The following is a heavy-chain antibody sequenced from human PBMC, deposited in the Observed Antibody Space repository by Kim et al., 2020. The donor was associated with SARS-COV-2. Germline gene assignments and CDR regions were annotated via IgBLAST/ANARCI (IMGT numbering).Heavy chain of an antibody. CDR1: GFTFDDYA. CDR3: AKNEGRFLEWLFSSSTRGYYYYGMDV. V-gene: IGHV3-43*02. D-gene: IGHD3-3*01. CDR2: ISGDGGST. Sequence: GGSLRLSCAASGFTFDDYAMHWVRQAPGKGLEWVSLISGDGGSTYYADSVKGRFTISRDNSKNSLYLQMNSLRTEDTALYYCAKNEGRFLEWLFSSSTRGYYYYGMDVWGQGTTVTVSS. J-gene: IGHJ6*02.